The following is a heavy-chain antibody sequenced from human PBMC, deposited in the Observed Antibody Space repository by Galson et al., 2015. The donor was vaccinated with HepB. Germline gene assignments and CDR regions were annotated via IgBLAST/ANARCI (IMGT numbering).Heavy chain of an antibody. CDR3: ARAVDVL. V-gene: IGHV3-74*01. J-gene: IGHJ4*02. Sequence: SLRLSCAATGFTFSSYWMYWVRQPPGKGLVWVSRISRDGSATAYADSVAGRFTISRDNSENTLYLQMNNLRAEDTAVYYRARAVDVLWGRGTLVTVSS. D-gene: IGHD3-10*02. CDR2: ISRDGSAT. CDR1: GFTFSSYW.